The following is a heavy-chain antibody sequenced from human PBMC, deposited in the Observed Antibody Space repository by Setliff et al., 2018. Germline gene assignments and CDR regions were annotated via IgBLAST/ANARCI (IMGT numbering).Heavy chain of an antibody. CDR1: GASLSSGSYY. CDR2: IYTSGAT. J-gene: IGHJ6*02. CDR3: AKEYVVNSFVSNSHQHYGLDV. V-gene: IGHV4-61*02. D-gene: IGHD2-21*01. Sequence: PSETLSLTFTVSGASLSSGSYYWSWIRQSAGKGLEWIGRIYTSGATTYSPSLKSRVSISADTSKNLFSLRLKSVTAADTAIYYRAKEYVVNSFVSNSHQHYGLDVWGQGTTVNRLL.